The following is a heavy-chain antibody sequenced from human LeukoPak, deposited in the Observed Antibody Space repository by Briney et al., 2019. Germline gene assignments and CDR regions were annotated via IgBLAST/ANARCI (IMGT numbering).Heavy chain of an antibody. Sequence: SSVKVSCKASGGTFSSYAISWVRQAPGQGLEWMGGIIPIFGTANYAQKFQGRVTITADESTSTAYMELSSLRSEDTAVYYCAREPLYYYDSSGFAYWGQGTLVTVSS. CDR1: GGTFSSYA. V-gene: IGHV1-69*13. CDR2: IIPIFGTA. D-gene: IGHD3-22*01. J-gene: IGHJ4*02. CDR3: AREPLYYYDSSGFAY.